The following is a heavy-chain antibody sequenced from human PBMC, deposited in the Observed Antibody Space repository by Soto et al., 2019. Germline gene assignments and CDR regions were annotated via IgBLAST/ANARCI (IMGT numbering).Heavy chain of an antibody. J-gene: IGHJ4*01. CDR3: ARGEQYSGRIFED. CDR1: GDSVSSNSAG. CDR2: TCYRSKWYY. V-gene: IGHV6-1*01. D-gene: IGHD1-26*01. Sequence: PSHTLSLSCAITGDSVSSNSAGWSWVRRSPSRGLEWVGRTCYRSKWYYEYAVSVRGRITINPDTAKNQYSLQLNSVTPEDTAVYFCARGEQYSGRIFEDWGPGTLVTLSS.